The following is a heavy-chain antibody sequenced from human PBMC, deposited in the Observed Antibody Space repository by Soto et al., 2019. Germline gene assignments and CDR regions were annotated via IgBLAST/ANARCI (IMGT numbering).Heavy chain of an antibody. J-gene: IGHJ4*02. CDR2: INHSGST. V-gene: IGHV4-34*01. CDR1: GGSIDHYY. CDR3: ARRGGGNFPYYFDF. Sequence: QVQLRQWGAGLLKPSETLSLTCAVYGGSIDHYYWTWIRQPPGKGLAWVGEINHSGSTNYNPSLKSRVAISLHTSKNQFSLRLNSVTAEDTAVYYCARRGGGNFPYYFDFWGQGTLVPVSS. D-gene: IGHD3-16*01.